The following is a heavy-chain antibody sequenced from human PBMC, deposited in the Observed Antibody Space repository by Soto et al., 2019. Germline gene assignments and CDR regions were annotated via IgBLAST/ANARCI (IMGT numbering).Heavy chain of an antibody. V-gene: IGHV1-69*13. CDR1: GGTFSSYA. CDR3: ASDTYYDFWSGHPLTVYYYYGMDV. CDR2: IIPIFGTA. J-gene: IGHJ6*02. D-gene: IGHD3-3*01. Sequence: GASVKVSCKASGGTFSSYAISWVRQAPGQGLEWMGGIIPIFGTANYAQKFQGRVTITADESTSTAYIELSSLRSEDTAVYYCASDTYYDFWSGHPLTVYYYYGMDVWGQGTTVTVSS.